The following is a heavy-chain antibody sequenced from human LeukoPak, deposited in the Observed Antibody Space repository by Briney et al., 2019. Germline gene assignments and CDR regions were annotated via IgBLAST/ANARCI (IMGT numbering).Heavy chain of an antibody. J-gene: IGHJ4*02. V-gene: IGHV4-59*01. CDR1: GGSISSYY. D-gene: IGHD1-26*01. Sequence: SETLSLTCTVSGGSISSYYWSWIRQPPGKGLEWIGYIYYSGSTNYNPSLKSRVTISVDTSKNQFSLKLSSVTAADTAVYYCARVVWGELLGPYFDYWGQGTLVTVSS. CDR2: IYYSGST. CDR3: ARVVWGELLGPYFDY.